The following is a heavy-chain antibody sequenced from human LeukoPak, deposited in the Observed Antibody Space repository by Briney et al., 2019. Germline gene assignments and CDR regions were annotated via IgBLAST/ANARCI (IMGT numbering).Heavy chain of an antibody. CDR1: GYTFTSYD. J-gene: IGHJ4*02. Sequence: ASVKVSCKASGYTFTSYDINWVRQATGQGLEWMGWMNPNSGNTGYAQKFQGGVTMTRNTSISTAYMELSSLRSEDTAVYYCARGLGPIAARPRDDYWGQGTLVTVSS. CDR3: ARGLGPIAARPRDDY. D-gene: IGHD6-6*01. V-gene: IGHV1-8*01. CDR2: MNPNSGNT.